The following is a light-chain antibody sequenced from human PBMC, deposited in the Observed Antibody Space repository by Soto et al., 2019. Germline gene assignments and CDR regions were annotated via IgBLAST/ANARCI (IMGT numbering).Light chain of an antibody. J-gene: IGKJ4*01. CDR1: QAVPTN. V-gene: IGKV1-9*01. CDR2: EES. CDR3: QQVKTYPRT. Sequence: DIPLTQSPSFLSASVGDRVTITCRPSQAVPTNMAWYQQKPGQPPKLLIYEESTLHSGVPSRFSGCKSGTQFTLTIDSLQPDDFATYYCQQVKTYPRTFGGGTKVELK.